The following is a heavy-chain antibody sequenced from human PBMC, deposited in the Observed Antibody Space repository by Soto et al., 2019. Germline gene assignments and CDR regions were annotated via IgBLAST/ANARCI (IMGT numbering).Heavy chain of an antibody. J-gene: IGHJ4*02. CDR1: AFSITNNG. CDR2: ISKAGDK. V-gene: IGHV3-23*01. D-gene: IGHD5-12*01. CDR3: AKENTGYEK. Sequence: EVQLLESGGGLVQPGGSLRISCVASAFSITNNGMEWVRQAPGKGLEWVSTISKAGDKYYVDSVKGRFTISRDNSKNTRDLQMNSLRAEDTAVYYCAKENTGYEKWGQGTLVTVSS.